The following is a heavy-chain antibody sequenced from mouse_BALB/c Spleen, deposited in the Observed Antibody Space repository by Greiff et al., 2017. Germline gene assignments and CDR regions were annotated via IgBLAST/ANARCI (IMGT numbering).Heavy chain of an antibody. D-gene: IGHD1-1*01. Sequence: DVKLVESGGGLVKPGGSLKLSCAASGFTFSSYAMSWVRQTPEKRLEWVASISSGGSTYYPDSVKGRFTISRDNARNILYLQMSSLRSEDTAMYYCARGGTTVVAPDYWGQGTTLTVSS. CDR2: ISSGGST. CDR3: ARGGTTVVAPDY. CDR1: GFTFSSYA. J-gene: IGHJ2*01. V-gene: IGHV5-6-5*01.